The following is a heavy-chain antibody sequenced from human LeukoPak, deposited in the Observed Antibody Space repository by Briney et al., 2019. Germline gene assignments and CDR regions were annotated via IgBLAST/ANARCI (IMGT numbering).Heavy chain of an antibody. V-gene: IGHV4-30-4*01. CDR2: IYYSGST. D-gene: IGHD5-18*01. CDR3: ARGGVWLREVDY. CDR1: GGSISSGDYY. J-gene: IGHJ4*02. Sequence: SETLSLTCTVSGGSISSGDYYWSWIRQPPGKGLEWIGYIYYSGSTYYNPSLKSRVTISVDTSKNQFSLKLSSVTAADTAVYYCARGGVWLREVDYWGQETLVTVSS.